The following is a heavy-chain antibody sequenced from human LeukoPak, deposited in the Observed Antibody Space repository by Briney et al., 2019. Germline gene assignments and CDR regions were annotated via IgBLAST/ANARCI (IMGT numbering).Heavy chain of an antibody. J-gene: IGHJ4*02. CDR2: IGSSGYTA. D-gene: IGHD3-22*01. Sequence: GGSLRLSCAASGFIFSSYEINWVRQAPRKGLEWVSYIGSSGYTANYADSVKGRFTISRDNTKNSLYLQMNSLRAEDTAVYYCVSPPYYFDTTNYYVGYWGQGTLVTVSS. V-gene: IGHV3-48*03. CDR3: VSPPYYFDTTNYYVGY. CDR1: GFIFSSYE.